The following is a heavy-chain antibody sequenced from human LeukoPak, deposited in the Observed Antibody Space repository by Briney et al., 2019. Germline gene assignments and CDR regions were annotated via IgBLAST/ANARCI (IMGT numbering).Heavy chain of an antibody. CDR1: GFSFRRYA. V-gene: IGHV3-23*01. Sequence: PGGSLRLSCAASGFSFRRYAMKWVRQAPGRGLEWVAVISGPGPSTVYADSVKGRFTISRDNSKNTLFLQLDSLRVEDTAIYYCAKEEMPHAFDLWGQGTMVTLSS. D-gene: IGHD5-24*01. CDR3: AKEEMPHAFDL. CDR2: ISGPGPST. J-gene: IGHJ3*01.